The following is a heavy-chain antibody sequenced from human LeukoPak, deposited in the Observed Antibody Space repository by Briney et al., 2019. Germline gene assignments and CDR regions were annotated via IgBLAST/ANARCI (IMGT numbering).Heavy chain of an antibody. CDR1: GYTFTGYY. Sequence: AVSVKVSCKASGYTFTGYYMHWVRQAPGQGLEWMGWINPNSGGTNYAQKFQGRVTMTRDTSISTAYMELSRLRSDDTAVYYCARKVSGYWYFDLWGRGTLVTVSS. CDR3: ARKVSGYWYFDL. V-gene: IGHV1-2*02. CDR2: INPNSGGT. D-gene: IGHD1-14*01. J-gene: IGHJ2*01.